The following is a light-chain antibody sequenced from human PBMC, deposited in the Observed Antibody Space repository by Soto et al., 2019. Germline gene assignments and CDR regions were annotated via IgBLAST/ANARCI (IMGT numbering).Light chain of an antibody. J-gene: IGKJ1*01. CDR3: QQYNNWPT. V-gene: IGKV3-15*01. CDR1: QSVSSN. Sequence: EIVMTQSPATLSVSPVERATLSCRASQSVSSNLAWYQQKPGQAPRLLIYGASPRATGIPARFSGSGFGTEFTLTISSLQYEDFAVYYCQQYNNWPTFGQGTKVE. CDR2: GAS.